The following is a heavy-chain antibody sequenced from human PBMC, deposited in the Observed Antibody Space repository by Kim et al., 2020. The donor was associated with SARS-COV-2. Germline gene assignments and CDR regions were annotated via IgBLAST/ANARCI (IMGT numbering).Heavy chain of an antibody. CDR3: SRDFYGSGSARGY. Sequence: ASVKVSCKASGYTFIDYDINWVRQATGQGLEWMGWMNPNSGTTGYAQKLQGRVSMTRDTSISTAYMELSSLTSEDTAVYFCSRDFYGSGSARGYWGQGTLVTVSS. CDR1: GYTFIDYD. D-gene: IGHD3-10*01. V-gene: IGHV1-8*01. CDR2: MNPNSGTT. J-gene: IGHJ4*02.